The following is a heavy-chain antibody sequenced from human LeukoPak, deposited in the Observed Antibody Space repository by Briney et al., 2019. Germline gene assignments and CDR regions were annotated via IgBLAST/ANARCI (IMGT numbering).Heavy chain of an antibody. V-gene: IGHV3-66*01. J-gene: IGHJ5*02. Sequence: PGGSLRLSCAASGFTVSSNYMSWVRQAPGKGLDWVSVLYSGGSTYYAASAKSRFTISRDNSRNTLYLQMSSLRDEDTAVYYCARAPPGYCSGGSCSRPLDLWGQGTLVTVSS. CDR3: ARAPPGYCSGGSCSRPLDL. D-gene: IGHD2-15*01. CDR1: GFTVSSNY. CDR2: LYSGGST.